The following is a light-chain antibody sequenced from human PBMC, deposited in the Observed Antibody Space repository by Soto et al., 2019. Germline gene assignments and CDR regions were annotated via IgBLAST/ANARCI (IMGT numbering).Light chain of an antibody. CDR3: QQYGDSPET. Sequence: EVVLTQSPGTLSLSPGDRATLSCRASQSVRSNYLAWYQQKPGQAPRLLIFGASSRATGIPDRFSGSGSGTDFSLTISRLEPEDFAVYSCQQYGDSPETFGPGTKVDIK. J-gene: IGKJ3*01. CDR1: QSVRSNY. V-gene: IGKV3-20*01. CDR2: GAS.